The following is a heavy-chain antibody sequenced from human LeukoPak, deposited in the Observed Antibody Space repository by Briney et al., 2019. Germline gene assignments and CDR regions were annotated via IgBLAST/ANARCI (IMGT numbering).Heavy chain of an antibody. D-gene: IGHD3-22*01. J-gene: IGHJ4*02. Sequence: TSETLSLTCAVYGGSFSGYYWSWIRQPPGKGLEWIGEINHSGSTNYNPSLKSRVTISVDTSKNQFSLKLSFVTAADTAVYYCARGEVTTAYYYDSSGYYSDDYWGQGTLVTVSS. CDR3: ARGEVTTAYYYDSSGYYSDDY. V-gene: IGHV4-34*01. CDR2: INHSGST. CDR1: GGSFSGYY.